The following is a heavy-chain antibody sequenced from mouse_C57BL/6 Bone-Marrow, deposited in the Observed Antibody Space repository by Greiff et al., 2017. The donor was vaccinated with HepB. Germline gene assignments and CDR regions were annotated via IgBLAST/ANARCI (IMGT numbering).Heavy chain of an antibody. CDR3: ARDGSFY. CDR2: INPNNGGT. V-gene: IGHV1-26*01. J-gene: IGHJ2*01. Sequence: VQLQQSGPELVKPGASVKISCKASGYTFTDYYMNWVKQSHGKSLEWIGDINPNNGGTSYNQKFKGKATLTVDKSSSTAYMELRSLTSEDSAVYYCARDGSFYWGQGTTLTVSS. CDR1: GYTFTDYY. D-gene: IGHD1-1*01.